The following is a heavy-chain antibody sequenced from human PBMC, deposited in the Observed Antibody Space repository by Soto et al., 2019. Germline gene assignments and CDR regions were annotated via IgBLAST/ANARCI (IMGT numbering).Heavy chain of an antibody. Sequence: GGSLRLSCAASGFTFSSYDMHWVRQATGKGLEWVSAIGTAGDTYYPGSVKGRFTIYRENAKNSLYLQINSLRAEDTAVYYCARDIRLRAVAGHKGYYYGMDVWGQGTTVTVSS. CDR1: GFTFSSYD. CDR2: IGTAGDT. D-gene: IGHD6-19*01. CDR3: ARDIRLRAVAGHKGYYYGMDV. V-gene: IGHV3-13*01. J-gene: IGHJ6*02.